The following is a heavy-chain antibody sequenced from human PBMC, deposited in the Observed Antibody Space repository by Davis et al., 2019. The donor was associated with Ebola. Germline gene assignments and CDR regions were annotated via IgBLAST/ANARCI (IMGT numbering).Heavy chain of an antibody. CDR1: GGSISSYY. CDR2: IYYSGST. V-gene: IGHV4-59*08. J-gene: IGHJ6*02. D-gene: IGHD3-22*01. CDR3: ARYYYDSSGWGYYYYGTDV. Sequence: MPSETLSLTCTVSGGSISSYYWSWIRQPPGKGLEWIGYIYYSGSTNYNPSLKSRVTISVDTSKNQFSLKLSSVTAADTAVYYCARYYYDSSGWGYYYYGTDVWGQGTTVTVSS.